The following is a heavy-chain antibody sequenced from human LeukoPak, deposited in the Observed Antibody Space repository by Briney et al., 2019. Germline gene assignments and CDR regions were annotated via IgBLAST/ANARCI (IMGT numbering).Heavy chain of an antibody. CDR3: ARHNIVLVRDNWFDP. D-gene: IGHD2/OR15-2a*01. V-gene: IGHV4-34*01. J-gene: IGHJ5*02. Sequence: SETLSLTCAVYDGSISDYYWSWIRQPPGKGLEWIGETNQYGKTNCNPSLKSRVTISVDTSKNQFSLKLSSVTAADTAVYYCARHNIVLVRDNWFDPWGQGTLVPVSS. CDR2: TNQYGKT. CDR1: DGSISDYY.